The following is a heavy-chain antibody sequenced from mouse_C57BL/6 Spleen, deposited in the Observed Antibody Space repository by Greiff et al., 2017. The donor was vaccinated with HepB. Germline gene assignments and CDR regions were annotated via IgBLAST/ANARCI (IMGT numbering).Heavy chain of an antibody. CDR1: GYTFTSYG. CDR3: ARSGDSNYLCFAY. D-gene: IGHD2-5*01. J-gene: IGHJ3*01. Sequence: QVQLQQSGAELARPGASVKLSCKASGYTFTSYGISWVKQRTGQGLEWIGEIYPRSGNTYYNEKFKGKATLTADKSSSTAYMELRSLTSEDSAVYFCARSGDSNYLCFAYWGQGTLVTVSA. V-gene: IGHV1-81*01. CDR2: IYPRSGNT.